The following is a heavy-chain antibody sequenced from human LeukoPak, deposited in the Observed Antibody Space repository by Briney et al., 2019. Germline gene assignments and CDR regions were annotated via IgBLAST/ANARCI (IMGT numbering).Heavy chain of an antibody. V-gene: IGHV5-51*01. CDR3: ARPNITSYFDSRGYDAFDV. Sequence: GESLKISCKGSGYKFNAYWIAWVRQMPGKGLEWMGIIYPDDSDTRYSPSFQGQVTISADKSVSIAYLQWSSLKASDTAMYYCARPNITSYFDSRGYDAFDVWGQGTMVIVSS. CDR2: IYPDDSDT. CDR1: GYKFNAYW. J-gene: IGHJ3*01. D-gene: IGHD3-22*01.